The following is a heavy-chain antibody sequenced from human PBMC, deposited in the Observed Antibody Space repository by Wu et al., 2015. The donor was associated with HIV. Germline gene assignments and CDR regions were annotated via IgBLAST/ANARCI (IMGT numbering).Heavy chain of an antibody. V-gene: IGHV1-2*02. CDR3: ARDPQGGSSWYTH. J-gene: IGHJ4*02. D-gene: IGHD6-13*01. CDR2: IGPASGAI. CDR1: GYTFTGYY. Sequence: QVQLVQSGAEVKKPGASVKVSCKASGYTFTGYYIHWVRQAPGQGLEWMGWIGPASGAIKSAQKFQGRVTMTRDTSINTAYMELSRLMSDDTAVYYCARDPQGGSSWYTHWGQGTLVTVSS.